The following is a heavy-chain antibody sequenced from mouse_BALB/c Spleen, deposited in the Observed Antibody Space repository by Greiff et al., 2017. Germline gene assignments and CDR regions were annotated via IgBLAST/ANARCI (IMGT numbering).Heavy chain of an antibody. CDR2: ISYSGST. CDR3: ARAAYGNYDY. J-gene: IGHJ2*01. CDR1: GYSITSDYA. V-gene: IGHV3-2*02. Sequence: VQLKESGPGLVKPSQSLSLTCTVTGYSITSDYAWNWIRQFPGNKLEWMGYISYSGSTSYNPSLKSRISITRDTSKNQFFLQLNSVTTEDTATYYCARAAYGNYDYWGQGTTLTVSS. D-gene: IGHD2-1*01.